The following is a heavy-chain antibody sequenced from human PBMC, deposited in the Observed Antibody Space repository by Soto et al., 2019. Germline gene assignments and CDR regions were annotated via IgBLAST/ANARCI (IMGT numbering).Heavy chain of an antibody. CDR3: ARDNGYSYGYTLDH. V-gene: IGHV4-59*01. Sequence: SETVSRTCTVSGGYISSYYWSWIRQTPGKGLEWIGYIYYSGSTNYNPSLKSRVTISVDTSKNQFSLKLSSVTAADTAVYYCARDNGYSYGYTLDHWGQGTLVTVS. J-gene: IGHJ4*02. CDR1: GGYISSYY. CDR2: IYYSGST. D-gene: IGHD5-18*01.